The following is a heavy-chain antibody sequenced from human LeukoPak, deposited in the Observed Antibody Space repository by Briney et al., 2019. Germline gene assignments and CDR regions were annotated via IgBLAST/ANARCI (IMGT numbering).Heavy chain of an antibody. D-gene: IGHD2-2*02. CDR1: GYSFTGYY. Sequence: ASVQVSCTASGYSFTGYYIHWVRQAPGQGLEWMAWINPSSGDTDYAQKFQGRVTVTRDTSIYTAYLDLSGLRSDDTAVYYCARAGYCGGTSCYIGDYWGHGTLVSVSS. J-gene: IGHJ4*01. V-gene: IGHV1-2*02. CDR3: ARAGYCGGTSCYIGDY. CDR2: INPSSGDT.